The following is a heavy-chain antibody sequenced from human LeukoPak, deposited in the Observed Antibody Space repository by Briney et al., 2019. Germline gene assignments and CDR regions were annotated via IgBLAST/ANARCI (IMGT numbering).Heavy chain of an antibody. CDR3: ARDLSYEDGYPHSGYYFDY. J-gene: IGHJ4*02. CDR1: GFTFSSYA. CDR2: ISYDGSNK. Sequence: GGSLRLSCAASGFTFSSYAMHWVRQAPGKGLEWVAVISYDGSNKYYADSVKGRFTISRDNSKNTLYLQMNSLRAEDTAVYYCARDLSYEDGYPHSGYYFDYWGQGTLVTVSS. V-gene: IGHV3-30*04. D-gene: IGHD5-24*01.